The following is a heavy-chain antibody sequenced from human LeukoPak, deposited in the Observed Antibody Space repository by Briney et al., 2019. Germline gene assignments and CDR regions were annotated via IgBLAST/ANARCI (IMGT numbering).Heavy chain of an antibody. Sequence: ASVKVSCKASGGTFSSYAISWVRQAPGQGLEWMGGIIPIFGTANYAQKFQGRVTITRDTSISTAYMELSSLTSEDTAVYYCARTPPRGLIDYWGQGTLVTVSS. CDR3: ARTPPRGLIDY. J-gene: IGHJ4*02. V-gene: IGHV1-69*05. D-gene: IGHD3-16*01. CDR2: IIPIFGTA. CDR1: GGTFSSYA.